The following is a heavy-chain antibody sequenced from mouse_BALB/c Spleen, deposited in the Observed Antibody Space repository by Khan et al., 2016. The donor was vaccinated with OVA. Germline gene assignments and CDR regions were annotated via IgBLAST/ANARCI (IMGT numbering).Heavy chain of an antibody. CDR1: GYSITSEYA. Sequence: EVQLQESGPGLVKPSQSLSLTCTVTGYSITSEYAWNWIRQFPGNKLELMGYISSTGSTSYNPSLKSRISFTRDTSKNTFFLQLKSVTTEATATYYCARAIYYSYGYALDFWGRGTSVTVSS. D-gene: IGHD2-14*01. CDR2: ISSTGST. J-gene: IGHJ4*01. V-gene: IGHV3-2*02. CDR3: ARAIYYSYGYALDF.